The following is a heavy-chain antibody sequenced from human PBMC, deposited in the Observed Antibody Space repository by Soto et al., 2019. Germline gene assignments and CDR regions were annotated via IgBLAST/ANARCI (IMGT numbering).Heavy chain of an antibody. CDR1: GGSISSYY. D-gene: IGHD3-3*01. Sequence: PSETLSLTCTVSGGSISSYYWSWIRQPAGKGLEWIGRIYTSGSTIYNPSLKSRVTMSVDTSNNQFSLKLSSVTAADTAVYYCASTDDYDFWSGTKFDYWVQGTLVTVSS. V-gene: IGHV4-4*07. CDR3: ASTDDYDFWSGTKFDY. CDR2: IYTSGST. J-gene: IGHJ4*02.